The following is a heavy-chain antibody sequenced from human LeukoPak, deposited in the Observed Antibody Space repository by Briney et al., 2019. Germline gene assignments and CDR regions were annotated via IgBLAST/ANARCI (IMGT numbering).Heavy chain of an antibody. CDR1: GGSISSSSYY. Sequence: PSETLSLTCTVSGGSISSSSYYWGWIRQPPGKGLEWIGSIYYSGSTYYNPSLKSRVTISVDTSKNQFSLKLSSVTAADTAVYYYARVRGPYYGSGSYRTYWGQGTLVTVSS. J-gene: IGHJ4*02. V-gene: IGHV4-39*01. CDR2: IYYSGST. D-gene: IGHD3-10*01. CDR3: ARVRGPYYGSGSYRTY.